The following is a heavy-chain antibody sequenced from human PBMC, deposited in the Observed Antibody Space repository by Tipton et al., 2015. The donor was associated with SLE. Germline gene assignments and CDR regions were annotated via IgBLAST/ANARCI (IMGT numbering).Heavy chain of an antibody. CDR2: AYHSGIT. J-gene: IGHJ1*01. CDR1: GFTFSSYE. V-gene: IGHV4-38-2*01. Sequence: LRLSCAASGFTFSSYEMNWVRQAPGKGLEWVGIAYHSGITYSNPSLKSRVSVSVDTSKNLFSLNLSSVTAADTALYYCTRGVCSDDVCLGRVFVGHWGQGTLVTVSS. CDR3: TRGVCSDDVCLGRVFVGH. D-gene: IGHD2-15*01.